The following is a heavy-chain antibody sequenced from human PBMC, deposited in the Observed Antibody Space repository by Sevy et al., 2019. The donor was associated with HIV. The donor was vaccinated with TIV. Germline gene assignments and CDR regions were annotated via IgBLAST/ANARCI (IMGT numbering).Heavy chain of an antibody. CDR2: ISPSSSTI. Sequence: GGSLRLSCAASGFTFSTSAMNWVRQAPGKGLEWVSYISPSSSTIYDADSVKGRFTISRDNAKNSLYLQMNSLRDEDTAVYYCARDRFVEKWGQRTLVTVSS. V-gene: IGHV3-48*02. D-gene: IGHD3-16*01. CDR1: GFTFSTSA. CDR3: ARDRFVEK. J-gene: IGHJ4*02.